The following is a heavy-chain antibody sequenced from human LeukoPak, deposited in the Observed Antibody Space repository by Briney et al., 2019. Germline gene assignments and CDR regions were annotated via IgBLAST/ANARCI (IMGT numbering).Heavy chain of an antibody. CDR3: AKPLVSDYYDSSGYWGY. Sequence: GGSLRLSCAASGCTFSSYAISWVRQAPGKVLEWVSAIICSCDSTSYSDSVKGRFTISRDNSKNTLYVQMNSLRAEDTAVYYCAKPLVSDYYDSSGYWGYWGQGTLVTVSS. CDR2: IICSCDST. CDR1: GCTFSSYA. J-gene: IGHJ4*02. D-gene: IGHD3-22*01. V-gene: IGHV3-23*01.